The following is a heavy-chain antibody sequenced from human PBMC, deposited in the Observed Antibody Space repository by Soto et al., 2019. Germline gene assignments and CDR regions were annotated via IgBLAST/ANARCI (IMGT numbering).Heavy chain of an antibody. D-gene: IGHD4-17*01. J-gene: IGHJ4*02. CDR2: VYYRGRS. CDR1: GGSVTNSSYY. CDR3: VSQRTTVPTQAYFDY. Sequence: SETLSLTCTVSGGSVTNSSYYWGWIRQSPGRRLEWIGSVYYRGRSYSKSSVKSRVTISVDTSKNRFSLSLNSVTASDTAVYFCVSQRTTVPTQAYFDYWGPGALVTVSS. V-gene: IGHV4-39*01.